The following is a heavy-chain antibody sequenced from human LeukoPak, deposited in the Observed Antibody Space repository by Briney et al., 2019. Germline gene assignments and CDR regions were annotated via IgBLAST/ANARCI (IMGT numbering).Heavy chain of an antibody. J-gene: IGHJ4*02. CDR3: TTDTFGARDS. Sequence: GGSLRLSCAASGYTFSRYWMHWVRQGPGKGLVWVSRINEDGSSTSYAESVRGRFTISRDNAKNTLYLQMNGLRAEDAAVYYCTTDTFGARDSWGQGTLVTVSS. CDR2: INEDGSST. CDR1: GYTFSRYW. V-gene: IGHV3-74*01. D-gene: IGHD3-10*01.